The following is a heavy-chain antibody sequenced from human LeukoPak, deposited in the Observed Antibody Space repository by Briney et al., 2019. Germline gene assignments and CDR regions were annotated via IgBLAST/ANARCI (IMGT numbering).Heavy chain of an antibody. CDR3: AGPPAVAGSGFEP. D-gene: IGHD6-19*01. CDR2: IYPGDSDT. CDR1: GYSFTSYW. J-gene: IGHJ5*02. Sequence: PGESLKISCKGSGYSFTSYWIGWVRQMPGKGLEWMGIIYPGDSDTRYSPSFQGQVTISADKSISTAYLQWSSLKASDNAQFYCAGPPAVAGSGFEPWGQGTLVTVSS. V-gene: IGHV5-51*01.